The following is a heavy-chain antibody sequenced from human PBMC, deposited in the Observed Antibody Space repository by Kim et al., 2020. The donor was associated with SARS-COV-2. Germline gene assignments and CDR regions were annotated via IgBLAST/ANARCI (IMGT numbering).Heavy chain of an antibody. CDR1: GGSFSGHY. Sequence: SETLSLTCAVYGGSFSGHYWSWIRQPPGKGLEWIGDIDHDANTNYNPSLKSRVTMSVDTSKNQFSLKLNSVTDADAAVYYCARGLVGANAVIDFWGQGTL. CDR2: IDHDANT. V-gene: IGHV4-34*01. J-gene: IGHJ4*02. D-gene: IGHD1-26*01. CDR3: ARGLVGANAVIDF.